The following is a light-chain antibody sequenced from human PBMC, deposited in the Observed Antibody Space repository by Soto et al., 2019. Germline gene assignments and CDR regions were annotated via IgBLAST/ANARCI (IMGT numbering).Light chain of an antibody. CDR2: EVS. J-gene: IGLJ2*01. V-gene: IGLV2-14*01. CDR3: SSYTSSSTLDVV. Sequence: QSALTQPASVSGSPGQSITISCTGTSRDVGGYNYVSWYQHHPGKAPKLIIYEVSNRPSGVSNRFSGSKSGNTASLTISGLQAEDEADYYCSSYTSSSTLDVVFGGGTKLTVL. CDR1: SRDVGGYNY.